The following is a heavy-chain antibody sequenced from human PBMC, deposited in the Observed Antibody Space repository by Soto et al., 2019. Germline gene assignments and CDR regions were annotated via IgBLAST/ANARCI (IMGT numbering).Heavy chain of an antibody. Sequence: EVQLVESGGGLVQPGGSLRLSCVVSGLTVSMNPMSWVRQAPGKGLEWVAVIYSGGGTHYADSVKGRFTISRDNSKNTVYLQMNSLRAEDTAVYYCARDGSGYWGQGTLVTVSS. CDR3: ARDGSGY. CDR2: IYSGGGT. J-gene: IGHJ4*02. V-gene: IGHV3-66*01. CDR1: GLTVSMNP.